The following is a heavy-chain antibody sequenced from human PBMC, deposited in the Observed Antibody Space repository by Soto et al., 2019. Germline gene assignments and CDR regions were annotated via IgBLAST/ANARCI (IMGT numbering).Heavy chain of an antibody. CDR3: ARERFTMIGGVIKTAWFDP. CDR2: ISNSGTS. Sequence: PTETRSFTCSVSRASVITSYWDGIRPSPGRGLEWIGYISNSGTSYYNPSLKSRVTISADMSKNQVSLKMTSVTAADTAVYFCARERFTMIGGVIKTAWFDPWGPGTRVTVS. D-gene: IGHD3-16*02. V-gene: IGHV4-59*02. J-gene: IGHJ5*02. CDR1: RASVITSY.